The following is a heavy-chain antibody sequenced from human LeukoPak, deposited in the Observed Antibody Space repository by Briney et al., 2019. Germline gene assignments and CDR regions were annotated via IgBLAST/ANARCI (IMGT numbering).Heavy chain of an antibody. Sequence: GGSLRLSCAASGFXFSDYYISWIRQAPGKGREWISYISSSSSYTNYVDSVKGRFTISRDNAKNSLYLQMNSLRAEDTAVYYCARAVSVSSYYFDCWGQGTLVTVSS. D-gene: IGHD5/OR15-5a*01. CDR2: ISSSSSYT. CDR1: GFXFSDYY. V-gene: IGHV3-11*05. J-gene: IGHJ4*02. CDR3: ARAVSVSSYYFDC.